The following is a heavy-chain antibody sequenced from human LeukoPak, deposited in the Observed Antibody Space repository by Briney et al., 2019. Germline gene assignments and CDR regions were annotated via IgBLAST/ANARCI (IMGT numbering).Heavy chain of an antibody. V-gene: IGHV3-53*01. D-gene: IGHD6-13*01. CDR1: GLFVSSDY. CDR3: ARGRANVAAADNWFDP. J-gene: IGHJ5*02. Sequence: GGSLRLSCAVSGLFVSSDYMTWVRQAPGEGLEWVSLIYSGGKTYYTDSVKGRFTISRGNAKNSLYLQMNSLRAEDTAVYYCARGRANVAAADNWFDPWGQGTLVTVSS. CDR2: IYSGGKT.